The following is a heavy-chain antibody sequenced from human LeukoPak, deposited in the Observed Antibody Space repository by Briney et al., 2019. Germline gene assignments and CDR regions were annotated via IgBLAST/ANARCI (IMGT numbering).Heavy chain of an antibody. CDR1: GFTFSNFG. J-gene: IGHJ4*02. D-gene: IGHD6-13*01. CDR3: AKDYSSSWYYFDY. V-gene: IGHV3-30*02. Sequence: GGSLRLSCAASGFTFSNFGMHWVRQAPGKGLQWVAFIRYDGTNNYYADSVKGRFSISRDTSKNTLSLQMISLRAEDTAIYYCAKDYSSSWYYFDYWGQGTLVTVSS. CDR2: IRYDGTNN.